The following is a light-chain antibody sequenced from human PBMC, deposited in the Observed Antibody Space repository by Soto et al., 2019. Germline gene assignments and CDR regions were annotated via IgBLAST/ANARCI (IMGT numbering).Light chain of an antibody. J-gene: IGKJ1*01. CDR1: QSIVTY. CDR2: AAS. Sequence: DIQMTQSPSSLSASVGDRVTITCRASQSIVTYLNWYLQKPGKAPKLLIYAASNLQSGVPSRFSGSGSGTDFTLTISSLXPEDFATYFCQQSYSTPPWTFGQGTKVDTK. V-gene: IGKV1-39*01. CDR3: QQSYSTPPWT.